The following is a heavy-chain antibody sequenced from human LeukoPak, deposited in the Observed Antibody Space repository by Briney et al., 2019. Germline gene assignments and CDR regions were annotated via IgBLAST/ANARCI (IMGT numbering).Heavy chain of an antibody. J-gene: IGHJ6*02. D-gene: IGHD3-22*01. Sequence: ASVKVSCKVSGGTFNMYGISWVRQAPGQGLEWMGRIIPTLDRTKYARSFQGRVTITADKSTTTVYMDLSSLRPEDTAVYYCAREVVHYYDSSGYYPSESYYYYGMDVWGQGTTVTVSS. CDR3: AREVVHYYDSSGYYPSESYYYYGMDV. CDR1: GGTFNMYG. V-gene: IGHV1-69*04. CDR2: IIPTLDRT.